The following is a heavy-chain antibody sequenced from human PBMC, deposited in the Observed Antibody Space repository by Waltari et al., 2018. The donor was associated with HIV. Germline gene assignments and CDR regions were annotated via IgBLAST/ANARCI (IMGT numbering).Heavy chain of an antibody. V-gene: IGHV1-24*01. CDR2: FDPEDGKT. CDR1: GYTLTELS. CDR3: APRGGGGGFGEFAVY. J-gene: IGHJ4*02. Sequence: QVQLVQSGAEVKKPGASVKVSCKVSGYTLTELSMHWVRQAPGKGLEWMGGFDPEDGKTIYAQKSQGRGTMTEDTSTDTAYMELSSLRSEDRAVYYCAPRGGGGGFGEFAVYWGQGTLVTVSS. D-gene: IGHD3-10*01.